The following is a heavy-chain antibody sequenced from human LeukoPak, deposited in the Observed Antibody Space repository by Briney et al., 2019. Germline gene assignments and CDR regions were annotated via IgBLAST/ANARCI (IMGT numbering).Heavy chain of an antibody. D-gene: IGHD3-10*01. V-gene: IGHV4-38-2*02. J-gene: IGHJ5*02. Sequence: SETLSLTCTVSGYSISSGYYWGWIRQPPGKGLEWIGSIYHSGSTYYNPSLKSRVTISVDTSKNQFSLKLSSVTAADTAVYYCARDLNYYGSGSYHWWFDPWGQGTLVTVSS. CDR1: GYSISSGYY. CDR2: IYHSGST. CDR3: ARDLNYYGSGSYHWWFDP.